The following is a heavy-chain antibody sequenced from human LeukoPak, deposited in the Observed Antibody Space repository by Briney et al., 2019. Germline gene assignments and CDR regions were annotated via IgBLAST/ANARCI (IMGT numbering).Heavy chain of an antibody. Sequence: PGGFLRLSCAASGFTFSNAWMSWVRQAPGKGLEWVGRIKSKTDGGTTDYAAPVKGRFTISRDDSKNTLYLQMNSLKTEDTAVYYCTTETNYFFGVYVVAKIDYWGQGTLVTVSS. CDR1: GFTFSNAW. D-gene: IGHD2/OR15-2a*01. CDR2: IKSKTDGGTT. V-gene: IGHV3-15*01. CDR3: TTETNYFFGVYVVAKIDY. J-gene: IGHJ4*02.